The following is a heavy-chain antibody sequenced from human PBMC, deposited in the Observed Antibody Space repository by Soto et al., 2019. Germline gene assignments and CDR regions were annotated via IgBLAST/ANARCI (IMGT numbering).Heavy chain of an antibody. CDR1: GFTFSSYG. J-gene: IGHJ5*02. CDR3: VSEYYYGSGAGGWFDP. Sequence: GGSLRLSCAASGFTFSSYGMHWVRQAPGKGLEWVAVIWYDGSNKYYADSVKGRFTISRDNSKNTLYLQMNSLRAEDTAVYYCVSEYYYGSGAGGWFDPWGQGTLVTVSS. D-gene: IGHD3-10*01. V-gene: IGHV3-33*01. CDR2: IWYDGSNK.